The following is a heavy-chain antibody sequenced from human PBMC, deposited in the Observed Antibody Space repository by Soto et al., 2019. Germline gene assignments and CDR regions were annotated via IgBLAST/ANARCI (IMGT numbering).Heavy chain of an antibody. CDR1: GFTFSNYG. J-gene: IGHJ4*02. Sequence: QVQLVESGGGVVQPGRSLRLSCAASGFTFSNYGMHWVRQAPGKGLEWVAIISYDGDNEYYADSVRGRFTISRDNSKNTLYLHTSSLRQDDTAVYYCAKDGGPVYCNSPGCSAKHFDYWGQRTLVTVSS. D-gene: IGHD2-2*01. CDR2: ISYDGDNE. V-gene: IGHV3-30*18. CDR3: AKDGGPVYCNSPGCSAKHFDY.